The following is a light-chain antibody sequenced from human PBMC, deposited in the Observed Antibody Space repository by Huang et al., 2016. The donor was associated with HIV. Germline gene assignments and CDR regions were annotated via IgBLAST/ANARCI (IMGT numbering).Light chain of an antibody. V-gene: IGKV3-15*01. Sequence: EIVMTQSPATLSVSPGGRATLSCRASQSVAKHFAWYQQKPVQAPRLLIYGASTRATGIPARFSGSGSGTEFTLTISSLQSEDFAVYYCHHYSNWPPTWTFGQGTKVEIK. CDR1: QSVAKH. CDR2: GAS. J-gene: IGKJ1*01. CDR3: HHYSNWPPTWT.